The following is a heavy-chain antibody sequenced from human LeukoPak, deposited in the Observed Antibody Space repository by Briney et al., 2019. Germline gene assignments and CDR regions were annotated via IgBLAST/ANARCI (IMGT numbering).Heavy chain of an antibody. V-gene: IGHV3-21*01. CDR1: GFTFSSYS. CDR3: ARDRGGSRGAFDI. J-gene: IGHJ3*02. CDR2: ISSSSSYI. Sequence: GGSLRLSCAASGFTFSSYSMNWVRQAPGKGLEWVSSISSSSSYIYYADSVKGRFTISRDNAKNSLYLQMNSLRAEDTAVYYCARDRGGSRGAFDIWGRGTMVNVSS. D-gene: IGHD2-2*01.